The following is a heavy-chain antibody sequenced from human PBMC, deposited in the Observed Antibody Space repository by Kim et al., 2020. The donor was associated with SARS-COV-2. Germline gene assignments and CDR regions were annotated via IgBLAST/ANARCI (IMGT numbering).Heavy chain of an antibody. CDR2: ISYDGSNK. D-gene: IGHD1-26*01. V-gene: IGHV3-30-3*01. CDR1: GFTFSSYA. Sequence: GGSLRLSCAASGFTFSSYAMHWVRQAPGKGLEWVAVISYDGSNKYYADSVKGRFTISRDNSKNTLYLQMNSLRAEDTAVYYYARAGIVGATRYYYYGMDVWGQGTTVTVSS. CDR3: ARAGIVGATRYYYYGMDV. J-gene: IGHJ6*02.